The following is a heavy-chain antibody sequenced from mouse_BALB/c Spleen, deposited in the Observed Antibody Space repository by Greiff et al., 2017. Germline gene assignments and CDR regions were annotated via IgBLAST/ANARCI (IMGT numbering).Heavy chain of an antibody. V-gene: IGHV1-80*01. CDR3: ARKGWLPFAY. Sequence: VQLLQSGAGLVRPGSSVKISCKASGYAFSSYWMTWVQQRPGQGLEWIGQIYPGDGDTNYNGKLKGQATLTADKSTSTAYMQLSRLTSEDSAVYFCARKGWLPFAYWGQGTLVTVSA. J-gene: IGHJ3*01. CDR1: GYAFSSYW. D-gene: IGHD2-3*01. CDR2: IYPGDGDT.